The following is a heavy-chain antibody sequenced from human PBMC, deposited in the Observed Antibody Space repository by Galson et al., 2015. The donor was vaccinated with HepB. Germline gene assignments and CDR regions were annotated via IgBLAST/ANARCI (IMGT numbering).Heavy chain of an antibody. Sequence: QSGAEVKKPGESLRISCQGSGYTFSNYWISWVRQMPGKGLDWMGKIDPADSYTIYSPSFQGRVTMSADKSNNRAYLQWSSLKASDSAIYYCARHDDSDGLKYYCFSGIDLWGQGTAVTVSS. CDR2: IDPADSYT. CDR3: ARHDDSDGLKYYCFSGIDL. CDR1: GYTFSNYW. J-gene: IGHJ5*02. D-gene: IGHD5-18*01. V-gene: IGHV5-10-1*01.